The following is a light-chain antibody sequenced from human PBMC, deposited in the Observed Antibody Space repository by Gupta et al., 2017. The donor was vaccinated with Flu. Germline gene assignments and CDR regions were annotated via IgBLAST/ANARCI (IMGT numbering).Light chain of an antibody. Sequence: EIVLTQSPGTLSLSPGERATLSCRASQSVSSNYLAWYQQKPGQAPRLLIHGASSRATGIPDTFSGSGSGTDFSLTIISLVPEDFAVYYCCQECTSGYTFGQGTKLEIK. J-gene: IGKJ2*01. V-gene: IGKV3-20*01. CDR1: QSVSSNY. CDR3: CQECTSGYT. CDR2: GAS.